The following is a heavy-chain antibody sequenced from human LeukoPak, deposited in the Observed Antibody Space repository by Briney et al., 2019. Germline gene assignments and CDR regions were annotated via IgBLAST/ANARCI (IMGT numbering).Heavy chain of an antibody. CDR2: ISYDGSNK. J-gene: IGHJ4*02. Sequence: GRSLRLSCAASGFTFSSYGMHWVRQAPGKGLEWVAVISYDGSNKYYADSVKGRFTISRDNSKRTLYLQMNSLRAEDTAVYYCAKDYYYYDSSGYYRSRYYFDYWGQGTLVTVSS. CDR1: GFTFSSYG. V-gene: IGHV3-30*18. CDR3: AKDYYYYDSSGYYRSRYYFDY. D-gene: IGHD3-22*01.